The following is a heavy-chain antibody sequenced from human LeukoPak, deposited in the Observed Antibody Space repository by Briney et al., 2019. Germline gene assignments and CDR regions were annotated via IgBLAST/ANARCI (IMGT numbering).Heavy chain of an antibody. D-gene: IGHD2-15*01. CDR2: ISHTGNTI. CDR3: AKNGGSQCYSHLDS. J-gene: IGHJ4*02. CDR1: GFTFSDYY. Sequence: GGSLRLSCAASGFTFSDYYMSWIRQAPGKGLEWVSYISHTGNTIKYADSVKGRFTISRDNAKNSLSLQMNSLRVEDTAVYYCAKNGGSQCYSHLDSWGQGTLVTVSS. V-gene: IGHV3-11*01.